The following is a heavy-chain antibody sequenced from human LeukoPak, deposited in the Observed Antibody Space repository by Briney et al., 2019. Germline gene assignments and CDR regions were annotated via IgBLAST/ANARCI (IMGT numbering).Heavy chain of an antibody. Sequence: ASVTVSCKASGYTFNSYYIHWVRQAPGQGLEWMGLINPSGGSTRYPQKFQDRVTMTRDTSTSTVYMELSSLKSDDTAIYYCARGVFGELEKLMFQHWGQGTLVTVSS. CDR2: INPSGGST. D-gene: IGHD3-10*02. CDR3: ARGVFGELEKLMFQH. CDR1: GYTFNSYY. V-gene: IGHV1-46*02. J-gene: IGHJ1*01.